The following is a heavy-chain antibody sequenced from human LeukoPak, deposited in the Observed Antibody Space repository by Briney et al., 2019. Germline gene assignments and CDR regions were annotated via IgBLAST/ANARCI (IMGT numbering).Heavy chain of an antibody. D-gene: IGHD5-12*01. V-gene: IGHV4-30-4*08. CDR3: ARGRATGAACDY. Sequence: SQTLSLTCTVSGGSISSGDYYWSWIRQPPGKGLEWIGYIYYSGSTYYNPSLKSRVTISVDTSKNQFSLKLSSVTAADTAVYYCARGRATGAACDYWCQGTLVTVSS. CDR2: IYYSGST. CDR1: GGSISSGDYY. J-gene: IGHJ4*02.